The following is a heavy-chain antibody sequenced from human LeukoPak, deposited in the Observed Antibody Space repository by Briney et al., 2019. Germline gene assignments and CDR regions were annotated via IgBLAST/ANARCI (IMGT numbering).Heavy chain of an antibody. D-gene: IGHD6-19*01. Sequence: ASVMVSCKASGYTFTGYYRHWVRQAPGQGLEWMGWINPNGGGTNYAQKFQGRVTLARDTSISTAYMEVSRLESDDTAVYYCARENNSGWYRKAAFDYWGQGTLVTVTS. V-gene: IGHV1-2*02. CDR3: ARENNSGWYRKAAFDY. CDR2: INPNGGGT. J-gene: IGHJ4*02. CDR1: GYTFTGYY.